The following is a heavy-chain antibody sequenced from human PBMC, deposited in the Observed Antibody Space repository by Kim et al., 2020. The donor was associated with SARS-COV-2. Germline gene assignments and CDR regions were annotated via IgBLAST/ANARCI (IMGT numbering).Heavy chain of an antibody. CDR1: GFTFTGYA. CDR2: IDGSDGTT. J-gene: IGHJ4*02. D-gene: IGHD2-2*03. Sequence: GGSLRLSCTTSGFTFTGYAMSWVRQAPGKGLGWVSSIDGSDGTTYYVDSVKSRFTISRDNSKNTLYLQMNSLRADDTAVYYCMKGGWGWIWDHWGQGTRVTVSS. V-gene: IGHV3-23*01. CDR3: MKGGWGWIWDH.